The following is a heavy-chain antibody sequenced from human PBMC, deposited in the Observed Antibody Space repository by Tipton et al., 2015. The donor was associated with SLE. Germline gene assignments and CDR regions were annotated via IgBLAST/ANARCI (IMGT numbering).Heavy chain of an antibody. D-gene: IGHD6-13*01. J-gene: IGHJ6*03. Sequence: TLSLTCAVSGGSISSGGYSWSWIRQPPGKGLEWIGYIYHSGSTYYNPSLKSRVTISVDRSKNQFSLKLSSVTAADTAVYYCARAPRKGWQQLVRYYYYYMDVWGKETTVTVSS. CDR3: ARAPRKGWQQLVRYYYYYMDV. V-gene: IGHV4-30-2*01. CDR2: IYHSGST. CDR1: GGSISSGGYS.